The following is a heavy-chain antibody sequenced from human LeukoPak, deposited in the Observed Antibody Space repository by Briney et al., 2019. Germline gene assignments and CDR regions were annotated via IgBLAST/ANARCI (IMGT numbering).Heavy chain of an antibody. D-gene: IGHD4-17*01. V-gene: IGHV4-59*01. CDR2: IYYSGST. J-gene: IGHJ4*02. CDR3: ARAMRTTVTPFDY. CDR1: GGSISSYY. Sequence: SETLSLTCTVSGGSISSYYWSWIRQPPGKGLEWIGYIYYSGSTNYNPSLKSRVTISVDTSKNQFSLKLSSVTAADAAVYYCARAMRTTVTPFDYWGQGTLVTVSS.